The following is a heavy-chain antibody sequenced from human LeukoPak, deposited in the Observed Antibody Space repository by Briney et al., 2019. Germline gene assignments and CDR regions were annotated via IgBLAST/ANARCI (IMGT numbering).Heavy chain of an antibody. CDR2: ISYDGSNK. CDR3: ARGRGVDYGDYTGDAFDI. D-gene: IGHD4-17*01. J-gene: IGHJ3*02. V-gene: IGHV3-30-3*01. Sequence: GGSLRLSCAASGFTFSSYAMHWVRQAPGKGLEWVAVISYDGSNKYYADSVKGRFTISRDNSKNTLYLQTNSLRAEDTAVYYCARGRGVDYGDYTGDAFDIWGQGTMVTVSS. CDR1: GFTFSSYA.